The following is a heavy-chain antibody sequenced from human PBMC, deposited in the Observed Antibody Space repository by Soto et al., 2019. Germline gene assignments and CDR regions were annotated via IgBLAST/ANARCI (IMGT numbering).Heavy chain of an antibody. CDR3: VKDDRILGRRYFDL. CDR1: GFTFSSYA. J-gene: IGHJ2*01. Sequence: EEQLLGSGGGLIQPGGSLRLACAASGFTFSSYAMTWVRQAPGKGLEWVSSISFSDGGTYYADSVKGRLTISGDNSKNTLFLQMNSLRVEDTAVYYCVKDDRILGRRYFDLWGRGTLVTVSS. CDR2: ISFSDGGT. V-gene: IGHV3-23*01. D-gene: IGHD2-15*01.